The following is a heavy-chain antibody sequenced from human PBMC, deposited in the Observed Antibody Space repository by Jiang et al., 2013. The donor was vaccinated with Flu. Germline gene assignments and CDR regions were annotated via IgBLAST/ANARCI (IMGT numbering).Heavy chain of an antibody. CDR2: ISATGDRT. Sequence: SGGGLVQPGGSLRLSCAASRFTFSKNAMSWVRQAPGKGLEWVSAISATGDRTYYVDSVKGRITISRDNSKNTLYLQVNSLRAEDTAVYYCAKEPTAEGYFDLWGRGTLVSVSS. CDR3: AKEPTAEGYFDL. J-gene: IGHJ2*01. V-gene: IGHV3-23*01. D-gene: IGHD1-1*01. CDR1: RFTFSKNA.